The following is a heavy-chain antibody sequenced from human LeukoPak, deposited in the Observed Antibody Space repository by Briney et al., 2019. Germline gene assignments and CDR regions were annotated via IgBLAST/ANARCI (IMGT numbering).Heavy chain of an antibody. CDR2: IYFSGST. J-gene: IGHJ4*02. D-gene: IGHD5-18*01. CDR1: GGSISSSNYY. Sequence: PSETLSLTCTVSGGSISSSNYYWGWLRQPPGKGLEWIGSIYFSGSTYYNPSLKSRVTISVDMSNNQFSLKLSSVTAADTAVYYCARRGYSSPDYWGQGTLVTVSS. CDR3: ARRGYSSPDY. V-gene: IGHV4-39*01.